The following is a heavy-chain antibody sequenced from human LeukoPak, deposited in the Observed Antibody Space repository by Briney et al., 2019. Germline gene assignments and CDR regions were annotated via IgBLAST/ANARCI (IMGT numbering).Heavy chain of an antibody. Sequence: KPSETLSRTCTVSGGSISSDHWSWIRQPPGKGLEWIGCISYRGSTKYNPSLKSRVTISVDTSKNHFSLKLSSVTAADTAVYYCARVRGLGVITPYLDYWGQGTLVTVSS. CDR2: ISYRGST. D-gene: IGHD3-16*02. J-gene: IGHJ4*02. V-gene: IGHV4-59*08. CDR1: GGSISSDH. CDR3: ARVRGLGVITPYLDY.